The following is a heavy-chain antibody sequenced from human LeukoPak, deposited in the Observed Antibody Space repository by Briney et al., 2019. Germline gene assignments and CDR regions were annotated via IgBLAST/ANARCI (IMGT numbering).Heavy chain of an antibody. CDR3: AKETSEYSTSKVFDY. D-gene: IGHD6-6*01. V-gene: IGHV3-23*01. Sequence: PGGSLRLSCAASGFTFSSYAMSWVRQAPGKGLEWVSAISGSGVSTDYADSVKGRFTISRANSKNTLYLQMESLRAEDTAVYYCAKETSEYSTSKVFDYWGQGTLVTVSS. CDR1: GFTFSSYA. CDR2: ISGSGVST. J-gene: IGHJ4*02.